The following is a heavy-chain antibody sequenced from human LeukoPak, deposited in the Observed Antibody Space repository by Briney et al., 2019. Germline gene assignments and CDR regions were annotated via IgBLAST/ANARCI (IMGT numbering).Heavy chain of an antibody. CDR3: TRNYDSSGYDY. J-gene: IGHJ4*02. D-gene: IGHD3-22*01. V-gene: IGHV3-30*03. Sequence: GGSLRLSCAASGFTFSSYGMHWVRQAPGKGLEWVAVISYDGSNKYYADSVKGRSTISRDNSKNTVYLQMNSLKTEDTAVYYCTRNYDSSGYDYWGQGTLVTVSS. CDR1: GFTFSSYG. CDR2: ISYDGSNK.